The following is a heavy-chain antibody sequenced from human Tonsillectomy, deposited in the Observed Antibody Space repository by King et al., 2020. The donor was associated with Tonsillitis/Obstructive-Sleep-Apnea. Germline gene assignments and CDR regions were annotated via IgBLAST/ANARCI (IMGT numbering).Heavy chain of an antibody. Sequence: VQLVESGPGLVKPSETLSLTCTVSGGSISSYYWSWIRQPPGKGLEWIGCIYYSGSTNSNPYLKSRVTISVDTSKNQFSLKLSPVTAADTAVYYCARDMVLEAGGNAFDIWGQGTMVPVSS. CDR2: IYYSGST. CDR1: GGSISSYY. V-gene: IGHV4-59*01. CDR3: ARDMVLEAGGNAFDI. J-gene: IGHJ3*02. D-gene: IGHD2-8*01.